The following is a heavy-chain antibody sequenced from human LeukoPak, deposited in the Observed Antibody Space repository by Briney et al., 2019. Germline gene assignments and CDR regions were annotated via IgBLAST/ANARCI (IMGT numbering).Heavy chain of an antibody. CDR3: ARQDVSSHLYYFDS. D-gene: IGHD6-6*01. Sequence: NPSETLSLTCTVSGGSISSTGTTSYWGWIRQPPGKGLEWIGTTSYSGNTYYNPSLKSRLTISLDTSKNQFSLKVNSVTAADTAVYYCARQDVSSHLYYFDSWGQGTLVTVSS. CDR2: TSYSGNT. V-gene: IGHV4-39*01. CDR1: GGSISSTGTTSY. J-gene: IGHJ4*02.